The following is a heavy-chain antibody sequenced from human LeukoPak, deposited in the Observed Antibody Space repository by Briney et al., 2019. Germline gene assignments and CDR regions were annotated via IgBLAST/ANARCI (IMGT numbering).Heavy chain of an antibody. D-gene: IGHD2-21*02. Sequence: SQTLSLTCTVSGGAISSGDYYWSWIRQPPGKGLEWIGYIYYSGSTYYNPSLKSRVTISVDTSKNQFSLKLSSVTAADTAVYYCARCGGDPNPYYFDYWGQGTLVTVSS. V-gene: IGHV4-30-4*01. CDR2: IYYSGST. CDR1: GGAISSGDYY. CDR3: ARCGGDPNPYYFDY. J-gene: IGHJ4*02.